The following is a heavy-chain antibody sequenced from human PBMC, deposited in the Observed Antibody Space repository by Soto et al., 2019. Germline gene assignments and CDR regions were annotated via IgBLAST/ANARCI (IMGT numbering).Heavy chain of an antibody. Sequence: QVQLVESGGGVVQPGRSLRLSCAASGFTFSSYAMHWVRQAPGKGLEWVAVISYDGSNKYYADSVKGLFTISRDNSKNTLYLQMHSLRAEDTAVYYCARELTTVVTPRGITDYWAQGTLVTVSS. D-gene: IGHD4-17*01. CDR2: ISYDGSNK. V-gene: IGHV3-30-3*01. CDR3: ARELTTVVTPRGITDY. J-gene: IGHJ4*02. CDR1: GFTFSSYA.